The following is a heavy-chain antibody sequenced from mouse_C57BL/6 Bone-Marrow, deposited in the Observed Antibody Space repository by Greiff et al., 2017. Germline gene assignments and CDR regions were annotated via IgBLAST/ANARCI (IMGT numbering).Heavy chain of an antibody. J-gene: IGHJ4*01. V-gene: IGHV1-69*01. CDR1: GYTFTSYW. Sequence: QVQLQQPGAELVMPGASVKLSCKASGYTFTSYWMHWVKQRPGQGLEWIGEIDPSDSYTNYNQKFKGKSTLTVDKSSSTAYMQLSSLTSEDSAVYYCARLLWLRRRGYYARDYWGQGTSVTVSS. CDR3: ARLLWLRRRGYYARDY. D-gene: IGHD2-2*01. CDR2: IDPSDSYT.